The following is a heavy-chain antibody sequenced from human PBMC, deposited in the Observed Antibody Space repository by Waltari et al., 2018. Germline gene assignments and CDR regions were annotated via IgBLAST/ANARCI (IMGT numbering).Heavy chain of an antibody. V-gene: IGHV4-38-2*01. CDR2: IYPSGRT. CDR1: VYSLRRGYY. J-gene: IGHJ4*02. D-gene: IGHD3-3*01. Sequence: QVQLQESGPGLVKPSETLSLTCAVSVYSLRRGYYWVWIRQPQGRGLGLIGSIYPSGRTYYNPSLKSRVTISVDTSKNQFSLKLSSVTAADTAVYYCARRFYDFWSGYYTGPYYFDYWGQGTLVTVSS. CDR3: ARRFYDFWSGYYTGPYYFDY.